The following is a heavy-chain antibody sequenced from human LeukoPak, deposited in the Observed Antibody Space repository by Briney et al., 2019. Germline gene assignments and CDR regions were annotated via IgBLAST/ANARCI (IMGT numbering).Heavy chain of an antibody. CDR3: ARDLRRYCSGGSCGALGY. CDR2: ISSSAGTT. V-gene: IGHV3-11*01. Sequence: GGSLRLSCAASGFTFSDYYMSWIRQTPGKGLEWVSYISSSAGTTYYADSVKGRFTISRDNAENSLYLQMNSLRAEDTAVYYCARDLRRYCSGGSCGALGYWGQGTLVTVSS. CDR1: GFTFSDYY. J-gene: IGHJ4*02. D-gene: IGHD2-15*01.